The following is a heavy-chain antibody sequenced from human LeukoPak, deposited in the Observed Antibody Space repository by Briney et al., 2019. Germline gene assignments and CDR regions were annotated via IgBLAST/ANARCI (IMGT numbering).Heavy chain of an antibody. V-gene: IGHV1-18*01. CDR1: GYSFTNYA. CDR2: VSAYNSDT. D-gene: IGHD3-16*02. J-gene: IGHJ2*01. CDR3: ARKGSYRFDLHFYI. Sequence: ASVTVSCKASGYSFTNYAINWVRQAPGQGLEWMGWVSAYNSDTNYAQHLQGRVTMTTDTSTSTAYMELRSLRSDDTAVYYCARKGSYRFDLHFYIWGRGTLVTVSS.